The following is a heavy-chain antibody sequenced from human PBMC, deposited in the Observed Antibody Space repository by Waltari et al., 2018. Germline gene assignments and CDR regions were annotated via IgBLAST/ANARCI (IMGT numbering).Heavy chain of an antibody. CDR2: ITSSSSTM. CDR3: ARERSAAGAFDV. V-gene: IGHV3-48*04. Sequence: EVQLVESGGGLVQPGVSVRLSFAASGFTSCRYRLNWVRQAPGQGLEWVSYITSSSSTMWYADSVRGRLTISRDNAKNSVYLQMNNLRAEDTAVYYCARERSAAGAFDVWGQGTMVTVSS. J-gene: IGHJ3*01. CDR1: GFTSCRYR. D-gene: IGHD6-13*01.